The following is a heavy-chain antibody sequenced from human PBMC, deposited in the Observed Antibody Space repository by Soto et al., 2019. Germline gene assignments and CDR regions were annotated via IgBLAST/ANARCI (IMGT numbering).Heavy chain of an antibody. Sequence: QVQLVESGGGVVQPGRSLRLSCAASGFTFSSYAMHWVRQAPGKGLEWVAVISYDGSNKYYADSVKGRFTISRDNSKNTLYRQMNSLRAEDTAVYYCARDPHALGYYGMDVWGQGTTVTVSS. J-gene: IGHJ6*02. CDR3: ARDPHALGYYGMDV. D-gene: IGHD3-16*02. CDR2: ISYDGSNK. V-gene: IGHV3-30-3*01. CDR1: GFTFSSYA.